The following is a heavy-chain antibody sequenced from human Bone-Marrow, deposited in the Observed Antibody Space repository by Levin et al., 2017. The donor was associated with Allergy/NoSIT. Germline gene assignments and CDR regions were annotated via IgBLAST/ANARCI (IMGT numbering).Heavy chain of an antibody. V-gene: IGHV3-48*02. CDR1: GSTFSSYN. D-gene: IGHD2-15*01. CDR3: VKGGPNTLNY. J-gene: IGHJ4*02. CDR2: ISSGSSTI. Sequence: QRGESLKISCAASGSTFSSYNMNWVRQAPGKGLEWVSYISSGSSTIYYADSVKGRFTISRDNARNSLSLQMTSLRDEDTAVYYCVKGGPNTLNYWGQGTLVTVSS.